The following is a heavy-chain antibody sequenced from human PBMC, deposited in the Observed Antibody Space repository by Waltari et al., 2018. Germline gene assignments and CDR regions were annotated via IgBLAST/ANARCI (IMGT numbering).Heavy chain of an antibody. CDR1: GGSISSYY. Sequence: QVQLQESGPGLVKPSETLSLTCTVSGGSISSYYWSWIRQPAGKGLEWIGRIYTRGSTNYNPSLKSRVTMSVDTSKNQFSLKLSSVTAADTAVYYCARVAVAAPRWYFDLWGRGTLVTVSS. V-gene: IGHV4-4*07. CDR2: IYTRGST. J-gene: IGHJ2*01. D-gene: IGHD6-19*01. CDR3: ARVAVAAPRWYFDL.